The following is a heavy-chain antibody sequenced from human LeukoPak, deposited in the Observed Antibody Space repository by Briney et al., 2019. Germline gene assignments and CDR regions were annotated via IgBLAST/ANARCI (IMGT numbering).Heavy chain of an antibody. J-gene: IGHJ4*02. CDR1: GYTFTDYY. V-gene: IGHV1-2*02. CDR3: AREGAQTGVDY. Sequence: ASVTVSCKASGYTFTDYYMYWVRQAPGQGLEWMGWINPNSGGTNYAQKFQVRVTMTRDTSISTAYMELSSLISDDSAVYFCAREGAQTGVDYWGQGTLVTVSS. CDR2: INPNSGGT. D-gene: IGHD3-10*01.